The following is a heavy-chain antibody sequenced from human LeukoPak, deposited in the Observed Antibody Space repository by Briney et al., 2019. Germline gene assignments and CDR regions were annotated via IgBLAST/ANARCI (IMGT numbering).Heavy chain of an antibody. J-gene: IGHJ3*02. CDR3: ARMNYDFWSAHWNAFDI. V-gene: IGHV5-51*01. Sequence: GEPLKISWKGSGYRFTSYWIGWVRQLPGKGLEWMGIIYPGDSDTRYSPSFQGQVTISADRSISTAYLQWSSLKASDTAMYYCARMNYDFWSAHWNAFDIWGQGTMVTVSS. CDR2: IYPGDSDT. D-gene: IGHD3-3*01. CDR1: GYRFTSYW.